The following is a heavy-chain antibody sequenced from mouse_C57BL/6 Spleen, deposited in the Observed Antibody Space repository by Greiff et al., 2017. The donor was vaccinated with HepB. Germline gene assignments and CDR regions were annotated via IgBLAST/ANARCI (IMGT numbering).Heavy chain of an antibody. J-gene: IGHJ2*01. CDR2: IDPSDSYT. D-gene: IGHD1-1*01. Sequence: QVQLQQPGAELVMPGASVKLSCKASGYTFTSYWMHWVKQRPGQGLEWIGEIDPSDSYTNYNQKFKGKSTSTVDKSSSTAYMQLSSLTSEDSAVYYCARGGDGSSYPNYFDYWGQGTTLTVSS. CDR1: GYTFTSYW. CDR3: ARGGDGSSYPNYFDY. V-gene: IGHV1-69*01.